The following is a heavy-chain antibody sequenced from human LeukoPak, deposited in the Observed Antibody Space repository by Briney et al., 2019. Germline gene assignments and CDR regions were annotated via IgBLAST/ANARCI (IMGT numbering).Heavy chain of an antibody. CDR1: GFTFSRYA. CDR3: AQGSGYDFWSGLGGMDV. Sequence: GGSLRLSCAASGFTFSRYAINWVRQAPGKGLEWVSALSGSGGSTYYADSVKGRFTISRDNSKNTLYLQMNSLRAEDTAVYYCAQGSGYDFWSGLGGMDVWGQGTTVTVSS. CDR2: LSGSGGST. V-gene: IGHV3-23*01. J-gene: IGHJ6*02. D-gene: IGHD3-3*01.